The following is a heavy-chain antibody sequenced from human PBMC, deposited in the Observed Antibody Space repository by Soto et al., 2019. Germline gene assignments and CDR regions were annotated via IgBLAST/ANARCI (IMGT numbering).Heavy chain of an antibody. CDR3: ARGGFRARDAFDI. CDR1: GFNFGLYW. CDR2: IKEDGSER. V-gene: IGHV3-7*04. D-gene: IGHD2-15*01. J-gene: IGHJ3*02. Sequence: EVQLVQSGGGLVQPGGSLRLSCATSGFNFGLYWMTWVRQAPGKGLEWVAAIKEDGSERRYVDPVRGRFTISRDNAKKSLDLEMNSLTDDDTSTYYCARGGFRARDAFDIWGQGTTVTVS.